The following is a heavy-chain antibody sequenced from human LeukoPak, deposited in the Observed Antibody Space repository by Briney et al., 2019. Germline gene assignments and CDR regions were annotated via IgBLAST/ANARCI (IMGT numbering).Heavy chain of an antibody. V-gene: IGHV3-21*01. CDR1: GFTFSSYS. CDR3: ARGDPIAAAGTLRY. J-gene: IGHJ4*02. Sequence: GGSLRLSCAASGFTFSSYSMNGVRQAPGKGLEWVSSISSSSSYIYYADSVKGRFTISRDNAKNSLYLQMNSLRAEDTAVYYCARGDPIAAAGTLRYWGQGTLVTVSS. CDR2: ISSSSSYI. D-gene: IGHD6-13*01.